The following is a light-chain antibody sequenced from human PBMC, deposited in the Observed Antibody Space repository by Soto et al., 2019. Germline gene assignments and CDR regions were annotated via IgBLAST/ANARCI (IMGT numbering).Light chain of an antibody. CDR3: QVWDYDTDHFV. V-gene: IGLV3-21*02. Sequence: SSELTQAPSVSVAPGQTARIGCGRDNSGSKSVHWYQQRPGQAPVLVVYADSDRPSGIPERFSGSNPGNTATLTISRVEAGDEADYYCQVWDYDTDHFVFGPGTKLTVL. J-gene: IGLJ1*01. CDR2: ADS. CDR1: NSGSKS.